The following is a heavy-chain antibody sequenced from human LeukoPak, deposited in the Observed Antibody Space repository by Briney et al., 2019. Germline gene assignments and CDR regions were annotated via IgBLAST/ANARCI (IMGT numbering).Heavy chain of an antibody. Sequence: GGSLRLSCAASGFTFSSYAMGWVRQAPGKGLEWVSAISGSGGSTYYADSVKGRFTISRDNSKNTLYLQMNSLRAEDTAVYYCARGESGGNYFRWGQGTLVTVSS. CDR3: ARGESGGNYFR. D-gene: IGHD4-23*01. V-gene: IGHV3-23*01. CDR2: ISGSGGST. CDR1: GFTFSSYA. J-gene: IGHJ4*02.